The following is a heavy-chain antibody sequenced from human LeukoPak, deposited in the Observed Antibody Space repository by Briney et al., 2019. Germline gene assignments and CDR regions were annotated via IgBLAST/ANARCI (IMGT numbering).Heavy chain of an antibody. CDR3: AKDRPNYYDSSGHYYRRNGDY. V-gene: IGHV3-23*01. Sequence: GGSLRLSCAASRFTFSSYAMSWVRQAPGKGLEWVSSITSSGGSTYYADSVKGQFTISRDNSKNTVYLKMNSLRDEDTAVYYCAKDRPNYYDSSGHYYRRNGDYWGQGTLVTVSS. CDR1: RFTFSSYA. J-gene: IGHJ4*02. CDR2: ITSSGGST. D-gene: IGHD3-22*01.